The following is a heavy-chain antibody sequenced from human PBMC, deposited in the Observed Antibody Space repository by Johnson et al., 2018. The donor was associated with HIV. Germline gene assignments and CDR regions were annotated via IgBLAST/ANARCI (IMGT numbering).Heavy chain of an antibody. J-gene: IGHJ3*02. V-gene: IGHV3-33*06. CDR1: GFTFSSYA. Sequence: VQLVESGGGVVQPGRSLRLSCAASGFTFSSYAMHWVRQAPGKGLEWVAIIYYDGTNKYYADSVKGRFTISRDNSKNTLPLQMNSLRVEDTAMYYCAKARSLLDYGGFDAFDIWGQGTLVIVSS. CDR2: IYYDGTNK. CDR3: AKARSLLDYGGFDAFDI. D-gene: IGHD4-23*01.